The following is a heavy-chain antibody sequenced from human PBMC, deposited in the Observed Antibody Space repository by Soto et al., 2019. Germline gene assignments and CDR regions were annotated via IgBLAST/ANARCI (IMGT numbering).Heavy chain of an antibody. Sequence: QVQLQESGPGLVKPSETLSLTCTVSGGSISSYYWTWIRQPPGKGLEWIGFMYNSGSTHYNPSLKSRVTISQDTSQNQFSLNLRSVTAADTAVYYCASMGYHYGSGSYPLDYWGQGTLVTVSS. J-gene: IGHJ4*02. CDR1: GGSISSYY. D-gene: IGHD3-10*01. CDR3: ASMGYHYGSGSYPLDY. CDR2: MYNSGST. V-gene: IGHV4-4*08.